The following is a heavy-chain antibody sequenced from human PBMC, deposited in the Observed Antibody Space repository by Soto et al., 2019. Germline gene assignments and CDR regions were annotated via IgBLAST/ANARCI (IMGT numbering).Heavy chain of an antibody. V-gene: IGHV3-23*01. CDR3: AKERLARGADY. D-gene: IGHD6-6*01. CDR1: GFAFANYA. CDR2: MGGGGGRT. J-gene: IGHJ4*02. Sequence: EVQLLDSGGDSVQPGGSLRLSCAASGFAFANYAITWVRQASGKGLEWVSTMGGGGGRTYDADSVRGRLTISRDNSKNTVYLQMNSLRDEDTAVYFCAKERLARGADYWGQGTLVTVSS.